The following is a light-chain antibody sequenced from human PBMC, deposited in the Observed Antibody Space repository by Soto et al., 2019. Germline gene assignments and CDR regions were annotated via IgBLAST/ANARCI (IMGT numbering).Light chain of an antibody. CDR1: QSVSTY. CDR3: QQREHWPPIT. CDR2: DTS. J-gene: IGKJ5*01. V-gene: IGKV3-11*01. Sequence: EIVLTEPRATLSSFPRDRVTLSCAASQSVSTYLAWYQQKPGQAPRLLIYDTSNRATGIPARFSGSGSGTDFALTISSLEPQDFAVYYCQQREHWPPITFGQGTRLEIK.